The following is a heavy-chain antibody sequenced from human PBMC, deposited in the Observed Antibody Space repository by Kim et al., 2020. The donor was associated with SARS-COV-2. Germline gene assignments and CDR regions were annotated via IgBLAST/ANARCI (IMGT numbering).Heavy chain of an antibody. J-gene: IGHJ4*02. CDR1: GFTFSSYS. D-gene: IGHD2-2*03. CDR3: ARVDKRKLGKNFDN. Sequence: GGSLRLSCAASGFTFSSYSMNWVRQAPGKGLEWVSSISSSSSYIYYADSVKGRFPISRDNAKNSLYLQMNSLRAEDTAVYYCARVDKRKLGKNFDNWGEGTLVTVSS. CDR2: ISSSSSYI. V-gene: IGHV3-21*01.